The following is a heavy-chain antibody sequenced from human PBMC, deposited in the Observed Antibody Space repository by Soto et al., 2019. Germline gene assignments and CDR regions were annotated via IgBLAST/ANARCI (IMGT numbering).Heavy chain of an antibody. J-gene: IGHJ4*02. D-gene: IGHD3-10*01. CDR2: ISYDGNNK. CDR3: ARDSGPGTYPNFNY. Sequence: GGSLRLSCAASGFTFSTYTMHWVRQAPGKGLEWVAVISYDGNNKYYADSVKGRFTISRDNSKNTLYLQMNSLTVEDTAVYYCARDSGPGTYPNFNYWGQGTLVTVSS. CDR1: GFTFSTYT. V-gene: IGHV3-30-3*01.